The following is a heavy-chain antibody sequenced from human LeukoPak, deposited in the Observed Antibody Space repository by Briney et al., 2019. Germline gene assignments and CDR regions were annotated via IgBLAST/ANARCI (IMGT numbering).Heavy chain of an antibody. CDR2: IYYSGST. D-gene: IGHD1-26*01. CDR3: ASIVGVSTFDY. Sequence: SETLSLTCTVSGGSISSGDYYWSWIRQPPGKGLEWIGYIYYSGSTYYNPSLKSRVTISVDTSKNQFSLKLSSVTAADTAVYYCASIVGVSTFDYWGQGTLVTVSS. CDR1: GGSISSGDYY. J-gene: IGHJ4*02. V-gene: IGHV4-30-4*01.